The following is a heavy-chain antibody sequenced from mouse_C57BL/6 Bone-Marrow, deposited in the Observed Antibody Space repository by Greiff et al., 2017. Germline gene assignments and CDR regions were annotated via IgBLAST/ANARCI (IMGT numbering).Heavy chain of an antibody. J-gene: IGHJ2*01. CDR1: GYTFTSYG. Sequence: QVQLQQSGAELARPGASVKLSCKASGYTFTSYGISWVKQRTGQGLEWIGEIYPRSGNNYYNEKFKGKATLTADKSSSTAYMELRSLTSEDSAVYFCARGLQYYGSSSFDYWGQGTTLTVSS. V-gene: IGHV1-81*01. CDR2: IYPRSGNN. D-gene: IGHD1-1*01. CDR3: ARGLQYYGSSSFDY.